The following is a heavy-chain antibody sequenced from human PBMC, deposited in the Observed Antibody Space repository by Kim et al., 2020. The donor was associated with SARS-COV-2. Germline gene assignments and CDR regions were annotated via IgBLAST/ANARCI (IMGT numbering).Heavy chain of an antibody. CDR1: GFTFSNAW. CDR2: FKSKTDGGTT. Sequence: GGSLRLSCAASGFTFSNAWMSWVRQAPGTGLEWVGRFKSKTDGGTTDYAAPVKGRFTISRDDSKNTLYLQMNSLQTEDTAVDYCTPQTAGYCSGGSCYGDYNYCGMGVWGQGTTVTVSS. D-gene: IGHD2-15*01. V-gene: IGHV3-15*01. CDR3: TPQTAGYCSGGSCYGDYNYCGMGV. J-gene: IGHJ6*02.